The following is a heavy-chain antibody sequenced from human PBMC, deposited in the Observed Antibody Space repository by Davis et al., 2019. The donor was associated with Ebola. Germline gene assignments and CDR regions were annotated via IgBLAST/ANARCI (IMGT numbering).Heavy chain of an antibody. CDR2: IYYSGST. CDR3: ASHSSGYPVDY. D-gene: IGHD3-22*01. Sequence: GSLRLSCTVSGGSISSYYWSWIRQPPGKGLEWIGYIYYSGSTNYNPSLKSRVTISVDTSKNQFSLKLSSVTAADTAVYYCASHSSGYPVDYWGQGTLVTVSS. V-gene: IGHV4-59*08. J-gene: IGHJ4*02. CDR1: GGSISSYY.